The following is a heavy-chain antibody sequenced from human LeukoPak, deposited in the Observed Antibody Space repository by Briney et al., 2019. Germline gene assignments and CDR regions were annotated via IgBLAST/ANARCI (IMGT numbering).Heavy chain of an antibody. Sequence: ASVKVSYKASGDTFTSYYMHWVRQAPGQGLELMGIIIPRGGSTSYAQKFQGRVTMTRETSASTVYMELSSLRSDDTAVYYCARAEPYSSGWDYWGQGTLVTVSS. CDR1: GDTFTSYY. V-gene: IGHV1-46*01. J-gene: IGHJ4*02. CDR2: IIPRGGST. D-gene: IGHD6-25*01. CDR3: ARAEPYSSGWDY.